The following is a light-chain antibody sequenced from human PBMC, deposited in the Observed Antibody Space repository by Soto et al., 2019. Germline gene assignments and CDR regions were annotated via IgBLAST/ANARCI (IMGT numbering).Light chain of an antibody. J-gene: IGKJ5*01. CDR3: QQYGSSPIT. V-gene: IGKV3-20*01. CDR1: QSISTSY. Sequence: EIVLSQSPGTLSLSPGERATLSCRASQSISTSYVAWYQQRPGLAPRLLIHTTSSRATGVPDRFSGSGSGTDFTLTISRLEPEDFAVYYCQQYGSSPITFGQGTRLEIK. CDR2: TTS.